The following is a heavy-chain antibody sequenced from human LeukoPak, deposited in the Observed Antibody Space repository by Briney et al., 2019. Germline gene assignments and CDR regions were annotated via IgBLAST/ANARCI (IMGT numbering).Heavy chain of an antibody. D-gene: IGHD6-13*01. J-gene: IGHJ4*02. V-gene: IGHV1-2*02. CDR2: INPNSGDT. CDR3: ARDPGAQIYAGTLANDY. CDR1: GYTFTGYY. Sequence: GASVKVPCKASGYTFTGYYIHWMRQAPGQRLEWMGWINPNSGDTNYAQKFQGRVTMTRDTSISTAYMELSRLRSDDTAVYYCARDPGAQIYAGTLANDYWGQGTLVTVSS.